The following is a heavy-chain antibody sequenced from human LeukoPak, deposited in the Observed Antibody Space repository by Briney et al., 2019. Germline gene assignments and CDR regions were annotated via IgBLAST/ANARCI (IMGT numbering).Heavy chain of an antibody. V-gene: IGHV3-21*01. J-gene: IGHJ4*02. CDR2: ISSSSSYI. CDR1: GFTFSSYS. CDR3: ARDRLGIVVVPAAPFDY. D-gene: IGHD2-2*01. Sequence: PGGSLRLSCAASGFTFSSYSMNWVRQAPGKGLEWVSSISSSSSYIYYADSVKGRFTISRDNAKNSLYLQMNSLRAEDTAVYYCARDRLGIVVVPAAPFDYWGQGTLVTVSS.